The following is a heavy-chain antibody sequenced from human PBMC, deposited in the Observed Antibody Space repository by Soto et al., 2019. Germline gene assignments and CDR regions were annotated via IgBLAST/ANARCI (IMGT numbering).Heavy chain of an antibody. Sequence: SETLSLTCTVSGGSSSSGDYYWSWIRQPPGKGLEWIGYIYYSGSTYYNPSLKSRVTISVDTSKNQFSLKLSSVTAADTAVYYCAGLQSMRLSGLDPWGQGTLVTVSS. V-gene: IGHV4-30-4*01. CDR2: IYYSGST. D-gene: IGHD3-16*02. CDR1: GGSSSSGDYY. J-gene: IGHJ5*02. CDR3: AGLQSMRLSGLDP.